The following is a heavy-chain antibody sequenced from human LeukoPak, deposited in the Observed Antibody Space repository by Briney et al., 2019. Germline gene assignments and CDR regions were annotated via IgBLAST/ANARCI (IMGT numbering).Heavy chain of an antibody. CDR3: ARVRAPQSLDKYYYMDV. J-gene: IGHJ6*03. V-gene: IGHV3-7*04. CDR2: IKQDGSEK. D-gene: IGHD6-19*01. Sequence: GGSLRLSCAASGFTFSSYWMSWVRQAPGKWLEWVADIKQDGSEKYYVDSVKGRFTISRDNAKNSLYLQMNSLRAEDTAVYYCARVRAPQSLDKYYYMDVWGKGTTVTVSS. CDR1: GFTFSSYW.